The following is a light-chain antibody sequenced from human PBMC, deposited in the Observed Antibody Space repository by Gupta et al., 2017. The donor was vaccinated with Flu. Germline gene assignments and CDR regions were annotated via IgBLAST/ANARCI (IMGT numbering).Light chain of an antibody. CDR3: QQYDGEPDT. CDR1: HSVSSNY. CDR2: YTS. J-gene: IGKJ3*01. V-gene: IGKV3-20*01. Sequence: VLPQSPGPLSLAPGESATLSCRASHSVSSNYLAWYQQKPGQAPRLLIYYTSTRAPGVSDRFSGSGSGTDFTRTISSLQTEDVAVYYCQQYDGEPDTLGPGTXVEIK.